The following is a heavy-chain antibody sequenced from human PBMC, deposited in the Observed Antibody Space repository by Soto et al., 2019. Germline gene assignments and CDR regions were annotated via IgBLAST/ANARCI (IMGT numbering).Heavy chain of an antibody. CDR3: ARDYYDSSGYYYYYYGMDV. Sequence: QVQLVQSGAEVKKPGASVKVSCKASGYTFTSYGISCVRQAPGQGLEWMGWISAYNGNTNYAQKLQGRVTMTTDTSASTAYMELRSLRSDDTAVYYCARDYYDSSGYYYYYYGMDVWGQGTTVTVSS. J-gene: IGHJ6*02. V-gene: IGHV1-18*01. D-gene: IGHD3-22*01. CDR2: ISAYNGNT. CDR1: GYTFTSYG.